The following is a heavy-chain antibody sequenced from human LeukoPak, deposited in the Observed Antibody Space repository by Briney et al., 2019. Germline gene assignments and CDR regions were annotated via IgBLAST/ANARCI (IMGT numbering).Heavy chain of an antibody. CDR3: VRESGGHPATSEDY. CDR1: GYTFTSYY. J-gene: IGHJ4*02. CDR2: IDPSGGST. Sequence: ASVKVSCKASGYTFTSYYIHWVRQAPGQGLEWMGIIDPSGGSTTYAQEFQGRVTMTRDTSTSTVYMELSSLRSEDTAVYYCVRESGGHPATSEDYWGQGTLVTVSS. D-gene: IGHD4-23*01. V-gene: IGHV1-46*01.